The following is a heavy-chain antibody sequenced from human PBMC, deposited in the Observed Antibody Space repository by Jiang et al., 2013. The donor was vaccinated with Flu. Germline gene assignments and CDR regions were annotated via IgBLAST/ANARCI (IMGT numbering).Heavy chain of an antibody. Sequence: GAEVKKPGSSVKVSCKASGGTFSNYAINWVRQAPGQGLEWMGGITPIFGTANYAQKFQGRVTITADKSTSTAYMELSSLRSENTAVYYCARGSDTGGYYYFYWGQGTLVTVSS. CDR1: GGTFSNYA. V-gene: IGHV1-69*06. CDR2: ITPIFGTA. J-gene: IGHJ4*02. D-gene: IGHD3-22*01. CDR3: ARGSDTGGYYYFY.